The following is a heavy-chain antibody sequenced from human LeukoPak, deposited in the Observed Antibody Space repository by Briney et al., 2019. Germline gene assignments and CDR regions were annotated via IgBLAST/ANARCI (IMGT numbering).Heavy chain of an antibody. D-gene: IGHD1-1*01. CDR3: ATDDVTTGTKTALGY. CDR2: IVVGSGNT. Sequence: GASVKVSCKASGITSTRSAVQWVRQARGQGLEWIGWIVVGSGNTNYAQKFQERVTINRDMSTSTAYMELSSLRSEDTAVYYCATDDVTTGTKTALGYWGQGTLVTVSS. J-gene: IGHJ4*02. CDR1: GITSTRSA. V-gene: IGHV1-58*01.